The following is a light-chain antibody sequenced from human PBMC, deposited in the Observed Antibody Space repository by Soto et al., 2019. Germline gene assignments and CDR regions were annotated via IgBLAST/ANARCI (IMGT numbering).Light chain of an antibody. CDR2: AAS. Sequence: EIVMTQSPATLSVSPGERVTLSCRASQSVSSNLAWYQQKPGQAPSLLIYAASTRATGIPARFSGSGSGTEFTLTISSLQSEDFAVYYCQQYNSWPPRFTFGQGTKLEIK. J-gene: IGKJ2*01. V-gene: IGKV3-15*01. CDR1: QSVSSN. CDR3: QQYNSWPPRFT.